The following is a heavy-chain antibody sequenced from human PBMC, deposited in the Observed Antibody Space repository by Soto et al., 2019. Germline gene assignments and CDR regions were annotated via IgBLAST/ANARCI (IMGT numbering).Heavy chain of an antibody. V-gene: IGHV1-69*02. Sequence: SVKVSCKASGGTFSSYTISWVRQAPGQGLEWMGRIIPILGIANYAQKFQGRVTITADKSTSTAYMELSSLRSEDTAVYYCARVVGYLYYGSGSYYNPLKSSGWTSHVTGFDPWGQ. CDR3: ARVVGYLYYGSGSYYNPLKSSGWTSHVTGFDP. CDR2: IIPILGIA. D-gene: IGHD3-10*01. CDR1: GGTFSSYT. J-gene: IGHJ5*02.